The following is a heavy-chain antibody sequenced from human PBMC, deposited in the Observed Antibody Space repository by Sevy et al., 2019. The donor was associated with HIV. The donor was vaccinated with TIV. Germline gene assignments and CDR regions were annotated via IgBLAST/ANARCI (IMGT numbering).Heavy chain of an antibody. CDR2: INTSGST. CDR3: AISNWVTATNGFSKSYYFDY. J-gene: IGHJ4*02. D-gene: IGHD7-27*01. Sequence: SETLSLTCTVSGDSFSSYFWAWIRQPAGKGLEWIGRINTSGSTNYNPSLKSRVTMSVDTSKSQFSLKVTSLTAADTAIYFCAISNWVTATNGFSKSYYFDYWGQGSLVTVSS. V-gene: IGHV4-4*07. CDR1: GDSFSSYF.